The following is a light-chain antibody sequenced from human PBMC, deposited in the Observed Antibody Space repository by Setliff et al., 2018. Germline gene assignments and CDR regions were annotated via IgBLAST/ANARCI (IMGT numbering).Light chain of an antibody. CDR3: CSYAPVNSFV. J-gene: IGLJ1*01. V-gene: IGLV2-23*01. CDR2: EAT. Sequence: QSALAQPASVSGSPGQSITISCTGSSGIANLNFVSWYQQHPGKAPKLILYEATKRPSGVSNRFSGSKAGSSASLTISGLQAEDEADYFCCSYAPVNSFVFGPGTKGTVL. CDR1: SGIANLNF.